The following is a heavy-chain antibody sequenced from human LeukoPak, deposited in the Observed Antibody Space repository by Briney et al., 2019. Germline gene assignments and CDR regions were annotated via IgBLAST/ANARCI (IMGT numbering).Heavy chain of an antibody. V-gene: IGHV3-66*01. D-gene: IGHD3-10*01. CDR3: ARRWFGEDDAFDI. CDR1: GFTFSSYS. J-gene: IGHJ3*02. Sequence: PGGSLRLSCAASGFTFSSYSMSWVRQAPGKGLEWVSVIYSGGSTYYADSVKGRFTISRDNSKNTLYLQMNSLRAEDTAVYYCARRWFGEDDAFDIWGQGTMVTVSS. CDR2: IYSGGST.